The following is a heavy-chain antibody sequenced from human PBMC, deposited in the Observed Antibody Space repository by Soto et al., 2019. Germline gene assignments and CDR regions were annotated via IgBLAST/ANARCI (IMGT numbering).Heavy chain of an antibody. V-gene: IGHV3-74*01. CDR3: ARDFTPAETPGDDFDY. CDR2: INGDGTFR. J-gene: IGHJ4*02. D-gene: IGHD2-15*01. CDR1: GVTVSNYR. Sequence: SLRLSYAPRGVTVSNYRMSRVRQVTGKGLVWVSRINGDGTFRSYADFAEGRFTISRDNAKNTVYLQMNGLRADDTSLYYCARDFTPAETPGDDFDYWGRGTLVTVSS.